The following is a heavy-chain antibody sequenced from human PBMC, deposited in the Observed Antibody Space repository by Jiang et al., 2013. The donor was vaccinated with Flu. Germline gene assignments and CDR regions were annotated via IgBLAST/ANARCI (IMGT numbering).Heavy chain of an antibody. CDR1: GGTFSSYA. CDR3: AREYQLLGASPTYYYGMDV. D-gene: IGHD2-2*01. J-gene: IGHJ6*02. Sequence: GAEVKKPGSSVKVSCKASGGTFSSYAISWVRQAPGQGLEWMGGIIPIFGTANYAQKFQGRVTITADESTSTAYMELSSLRSEDTAVYYCAREYQLLGASPTYYYGMDVWGQGTTVTVSS. V-gene: IGHV1-69*01. CDR2: IIPIFGTA.